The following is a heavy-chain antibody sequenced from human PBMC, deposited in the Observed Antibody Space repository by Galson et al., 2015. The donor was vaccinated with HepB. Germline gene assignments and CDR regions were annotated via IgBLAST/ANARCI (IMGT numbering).Heavy chain of an antibody. CDR3: ARQVDYDILTGYSSAGLYYFDY. CDR2: IYPGDSDT. D-gene: IGHD3-9*01. V-gene: IGHV5-51*01. Sequence: QSGAEVKKPGESLKISCKGSGYSFTSYWIGWVRQMPGKGLEWMGIIYPGDSDTRYSPSFQGQVTISADKSISTAYLQWSSLKASDTAMYYCARQVDYDILTGYSSAGLYYFDYWGQGTLVTVSS. J-gene: IGHJ4*02. CDR1: GYSFTSYW.